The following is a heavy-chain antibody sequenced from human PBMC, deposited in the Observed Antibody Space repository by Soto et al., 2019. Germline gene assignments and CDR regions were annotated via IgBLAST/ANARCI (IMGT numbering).Heavy chain of an antibody. CDR3: ASSSAFGNDVHFDY. D-gene: IGHD1-1*01. CDR2: IYSGGST. Sequence: GGSLRLSCAASGFTVSSNYMSWVRQAPGKGLEWVSVIYSGGSTYYADSVKGRFTISRDNSKNTLYLQMNSLRAEDTAVYYCASSSAFGNDVHFDYWGQGTLVTVSS. V-gene: IGHV3-66*01. CDR1: GFTVSSNY. J-gene: IGHJ4*02.